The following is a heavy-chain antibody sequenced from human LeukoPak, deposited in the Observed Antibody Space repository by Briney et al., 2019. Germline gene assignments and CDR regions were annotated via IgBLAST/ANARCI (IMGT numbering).Heavy chain of an antibody. CDR1: GFTFSTYW. CDR2: ISYDGSNK. Sequence: GGSLRLSCAASGFTFSTYWMHWVRQAPGKGLEWVAVISYDGSNKYYADSVKGRFTISRDNSKNTLYLQMNSLRAEDTAVYYCAKAHFGGQSYIGGAFDIWGQGTMVTVSS. D-gene: IGHD3-10*01. CDR3: AKAHFGGQSYIGGAFDI. J-gene: IGHJ3*02. V-gene: IGHV3-30*18.